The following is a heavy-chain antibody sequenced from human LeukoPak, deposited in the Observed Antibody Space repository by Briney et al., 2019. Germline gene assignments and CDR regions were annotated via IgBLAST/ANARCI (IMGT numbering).Heavy chain of an antibody. V-gene: IGHV4-34*01. J-gene: IGHJ4*02. CDR2: INHSGST. D-gene: IGHD5-18*01. Sequence: SETLSLTCAVYGGSFSGYYWSWIRQPPGKGLEWIGEINHSGSTNYNPSLKSRVTISVDTSKNQFSLKLSSVTAADTAVYYCAREPGYSYGYFDYWGQGTLVTVSS. CDR3: AREPGYSYGYFDY. CDR1: GGSFSGYY.